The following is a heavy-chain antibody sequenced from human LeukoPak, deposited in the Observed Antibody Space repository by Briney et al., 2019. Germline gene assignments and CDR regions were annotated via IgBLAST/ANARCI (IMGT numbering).Heavy chain of an antibody. V-gene: IGHV1-2*02. CDR3: AKAGGMASLIPTTH. CDR1: GYTFTGYY. CDR2: INPNSGGT. Sequence: ASVKVSCKASGYTFTGYYMHWVRQAPGQGLEWMGWINPNSGGTNYAQKFQGRVTMTRDTSISTAYMELSRLRSDDTAVYYCAKAGGMASLIPTTHWGQGTLVTVSS. D-gene: IGHD5-24*01. J-gene: IGHJ4*02.